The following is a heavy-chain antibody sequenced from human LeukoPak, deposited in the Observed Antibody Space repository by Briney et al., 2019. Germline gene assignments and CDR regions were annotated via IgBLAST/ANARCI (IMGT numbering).Heavy chain of an antibody. CDR3: AKGTGTYQGPFDS. D-gene: IGHD7-27*01. J-gene: IGHJ4*02. CDR2: ISRNGVAT. CDR1: GFIFDDYT. Sequence: GRSLRLSCAASGFIFDDYTMHWVRQVPGKGLEWVSLISRNGVATKYADSVRGRFIVSRDNSKNSLYLQMNTLRTEDKALYYCAKGTGTYQGPFDSWGQGTLVTVSS. V-gene: IGHV3-43*01.